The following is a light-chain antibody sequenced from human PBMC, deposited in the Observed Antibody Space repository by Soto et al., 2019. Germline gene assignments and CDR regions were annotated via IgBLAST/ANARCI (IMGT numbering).Light chain of an antibody. CDR2: ATS. Sequence: DVQMTQSPSSLSASVGDRVTITCRASQSIRNWLAWYQQKPGKAPKSLIYATSTVQTGVPSRFSGSGSGTDCTLILSSLQPEDFAIYYCQQYDKVPPTFGGGAKVES. CDR1: QSIRNW. J-gene: IGKJ4*01. CDR3: QQYDKVPPT. V-gene: IGKV1D-16*01.